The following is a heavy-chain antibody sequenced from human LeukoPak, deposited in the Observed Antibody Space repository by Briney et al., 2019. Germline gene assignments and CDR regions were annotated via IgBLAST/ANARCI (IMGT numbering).Heavy chain of an antibody. Sequence: PSETLSLTCTVSGGSISSYDWSWIRQPPGKGLEWIGYIYYSGSTNYNPSLKSRVTISVDTSKNQFSLKLSSVTAADTAVYYCARDLGYCTNGVCHTRFDYWGQGTLVAVSS. CDR3: ARDLGYCTNGVCHTRFDY. D-gene: IGHD2-8*01. V-gene: IGHV4-59*01. CDR1: GGSISSYD. CDR2: IYYSGST. J-gene: IGHJ4*02.